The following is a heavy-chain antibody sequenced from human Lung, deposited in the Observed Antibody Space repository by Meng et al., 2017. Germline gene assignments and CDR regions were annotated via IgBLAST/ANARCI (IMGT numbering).Heavy chain of an antibody. CDR1: GGSFSDYY. CDR3: ARGPTTMAHGFDY. D-gene: IGHD4-11*01. CDR2: INHSGST. V-gene: IGHV4-34*01. J-gene: IGHJ4*02. Sequence: QRWGLGPLVPPGTLSLPCFSSGGSFSDYYGSWIRQPPGKGLEWIGEINHSGSTNYNPSLESRATISVDTSQNNLSLKLSSVTAADSAVYYCARGPTTMAHGFDYWVQGTLVTVSS.